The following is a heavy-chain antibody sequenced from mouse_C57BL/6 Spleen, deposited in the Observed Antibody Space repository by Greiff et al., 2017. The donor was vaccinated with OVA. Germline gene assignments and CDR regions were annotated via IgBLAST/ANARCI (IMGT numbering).Heavy chain of an antibody. V-gene: IGHV5-9*01. CDR3: ARHGTFFAY. Sequence: DVMLVESGGGLVKPGGSLKLSCAASGFTFSSYTMSWVRQTPEKRLEWVATISGGGGNTYYPDSVKGRFTISRDNAKNTLYLQMSSLRSEDTALYYCARHGTFFAYWGQGTLVTVSA. CDR1: GFTFSSYT. J-gene: IGHJ3*01. CDR2: ISGGGGNT.